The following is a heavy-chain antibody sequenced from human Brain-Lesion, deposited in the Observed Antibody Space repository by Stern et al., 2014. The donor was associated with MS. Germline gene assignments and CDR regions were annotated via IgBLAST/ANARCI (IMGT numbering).Heavy chain of an antibody. CDR1: GFSFSTYA. Sequence: EVQLVESGGGLVTPGGSLRLSCAASGFSFSTYAMSWVRQTPGKGLQWVSVISGGGGRTYYADYVKGRFPISRDNSKNTLYLQMDRLRADDTAVYYCAKLPHHIAVAGTRYFQHWGQGTLVTVSS. J-gene: IGHJ1*01. D-gene: IGHD6-19*01. CDR2: ISGGGGRT. CDR3: AKLPHHIAVAGTRYFQH. V-gene: IGHV3-23*04.